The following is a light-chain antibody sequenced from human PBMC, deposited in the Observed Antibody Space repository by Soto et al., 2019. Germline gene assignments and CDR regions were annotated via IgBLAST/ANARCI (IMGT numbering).Light chain of an antibody. CDR1: QDISSH. V-gene: IGKV1-9*01. CDR3: QQLKTYPLT. CDR2: AAS. J-gene: IGKJ4*02. Sequence: DIQLTQSPSFLSASVGDRVPITCRASQDISSHLAWYQQKPGKAPKLLIYAASTLQSGLPSGFGGSGSGTEFTLTITSLPPEDLSTYHCQQLKTYPLTFGGGTKVEIK.